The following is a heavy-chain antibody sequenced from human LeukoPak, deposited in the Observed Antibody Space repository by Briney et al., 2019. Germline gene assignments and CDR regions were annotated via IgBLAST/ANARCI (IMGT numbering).Heavy chain of an antibody. CDR1: GLTFSSHA. Sequence: GGSLRLSCAASGLTFSSHAMPWVRQAPGKGLEYVSAIVSNGGNTYYADSVRGRFTISRDNSKDTVYLQMGSLRPEDTAVYYCARGGYYAASDIWGQGAMVTVSS. CDR2: IVSNGGNT. V-gene: IGHV3-64*02. J-gene: IGHJ4*02. D-gene: IGHD3-3*01. CDR3: ARGGYYAASDI.